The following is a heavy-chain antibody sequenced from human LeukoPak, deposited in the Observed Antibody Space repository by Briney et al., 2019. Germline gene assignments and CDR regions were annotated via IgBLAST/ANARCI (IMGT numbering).Heavy chain of an antibody. CDR1: GYTFIGYY. V-gene: IGHV1-46*01. Sequence: ASVKVSCKASGYTFIGYYMHWVRQAPGQGLEWMGIINPSGGSTSYAQKFQGRVTMTRDMSTSTVYMELSSLRSEDTAVYYCARDGADSSWSPTNWFDPWGQGTLVTVSS. CDR3: ARDGADSSWSPTNWFDP. D-gene: IGHD6-6*01. J-gene: IGHJ5*02. CDR2: INPSGGST.